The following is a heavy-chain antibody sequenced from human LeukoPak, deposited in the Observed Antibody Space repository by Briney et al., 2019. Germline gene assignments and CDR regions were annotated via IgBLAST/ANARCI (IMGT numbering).Heavy chain of an antibody. V-gene: IGHV4-39*01. J-gene: IGHJ4*02. Sequence: PSETLPLTCTVSGGSISSSSYYWGWIRQPPGKGLDYIGSIHYTGSTYYNPSLKSRVTISLDTSKNQFSLKLTSVTAADTAVYYCARGSPYDYWGQGTLVNVSS. CDR1: GGSISSSSYY. CDR3: ARGSPYDY. CDR2: IHYTGST.